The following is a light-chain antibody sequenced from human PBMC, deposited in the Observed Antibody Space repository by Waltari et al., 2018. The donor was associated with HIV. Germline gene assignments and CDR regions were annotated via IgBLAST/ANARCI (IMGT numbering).Light chain of an antibody. CDR1: SSDVDYYNY. V-gene: IGLV2-14*03. CDR2: DVT. J-gene: IGLJ3*02. Sequence: QSALTQPASVSGSPGQSSTISCTGISSDVDYYNYDCWYQQHPGKAPKLMIYDVTHRPSGVSNRFTGSKSGNTASLTISGLQAEDEADYYCSSYTSSSWVFGGGTKLTVL. CDR3: SSYTSSSWV.